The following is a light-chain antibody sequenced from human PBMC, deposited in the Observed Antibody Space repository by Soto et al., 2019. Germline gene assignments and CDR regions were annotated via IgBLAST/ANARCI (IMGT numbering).Light chain of an antibody. CDR1: RSNLGAGYD. J-gene: IGLJ3*02. CDR2: ANN. CDR3: QSSDNSLSGAWV. Sequence: QSVLTQPPSVSGAPGQGITISCTGTRSNLGAGYDVHWYQQLPGAAPKLLIYANNKRPSGVLDRFSGSKSGTSASLVITGLQAEDEADYYCQSSDNSLSGAWVFGGGTKLTVL. V-gene: IGLV1-40*01.